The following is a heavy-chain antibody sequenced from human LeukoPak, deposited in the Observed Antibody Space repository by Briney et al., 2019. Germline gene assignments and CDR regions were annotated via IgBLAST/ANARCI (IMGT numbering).Heavy chain of an antibody. CDR2: IRYDDGSNK. J-gene: IGHJ4*02. Sequence: GRSLRLSCAASGFTFSSYALHWVRQAPGKGLEWVAVIRYDDGSNKYYADSVKGRFTISRDNSKNTLYLQMNSLRAEDTAVYYCATLRLYGSGSYSSSWWGQGTLVTVSS. V-gene: IGHV3-33*01. CDR1: GFTFSSYA. CDR3: ATLRLYGSGSYSSSW. D-gene: IGHD3-10*01.